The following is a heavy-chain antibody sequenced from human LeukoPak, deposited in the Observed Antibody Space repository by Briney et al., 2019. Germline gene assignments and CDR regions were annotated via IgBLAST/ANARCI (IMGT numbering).Heavy chain of an antibody. Sequence: ASVKVSCKASGYTFTSYGISWVRQAPGQGLEWMGWISAYNGNTNYAQKLQGRVTMTTDTSTSKAYMELRSLRSDDTAVYYCARAKLATYYMDVWGKGTTVTVSS. V-gene: IGHV1-18*01. CDR3: ARAKLATYYMDV. J-gene: IGHJ6*03. D-gene: IGHD1-1*01. CDR2: ISAYNGNT. CDR1: GYTFTSYG.